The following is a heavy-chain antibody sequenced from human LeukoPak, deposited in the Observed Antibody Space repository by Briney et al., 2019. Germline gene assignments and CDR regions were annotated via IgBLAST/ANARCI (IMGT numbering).Heavy chain of an antibody. CDR2: ISETSSHT. CDR1: TFTFSGYS. J-gene: IGHJ6*02. V-gene: IGHV3-21*06. Sequence: GGSLGLSCAASTFTFSGYSMNWVRQAPGKGLEWVSYISETSSHTYYADSVKGRFTISRDNAKNSLYLQMNSLRAEDTAIYYCARDRAVKARIGGMDVWGQGTTVIVSS. CDR3: ARDRAVKARIGGMDV. D-gene: IGHD5-12*01.